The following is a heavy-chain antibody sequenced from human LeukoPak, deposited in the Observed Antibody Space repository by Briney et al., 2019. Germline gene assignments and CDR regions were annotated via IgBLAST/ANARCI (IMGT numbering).Heavy chain of an antibody. J-gene: IGHJ5*02. CDR1: GYSFTSYW. Sequence: GGSLKISCKGSGYSFTSYWIGWVRQMPGKGLEWMGIIYPGDSDTRYSPSFQGQVTISADKSISTAYLQWSSLKASDTAMYYCARNHYDSSGYYFRLGWFDPWGQGALVTVSS. D-gene: IGHD3-22*01. V-gene: IGHV5-51*01. CDR2: IYPGDSDT. CDR3: ARNHYDSSGYYFRLGWFDP.